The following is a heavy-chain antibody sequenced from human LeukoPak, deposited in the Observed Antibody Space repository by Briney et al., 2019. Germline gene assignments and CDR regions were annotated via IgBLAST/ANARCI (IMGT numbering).Heavy chain of an antibody. CDR3: ARAGGKEGGPDAFDI. CDR2: IYYSGST. V-gene: IGHV4-39*07. D-gene: IGHD4-23*01. J-gene: IGHJ3*02. CDR1: GGSISSSSYY. Sequence: SETLSLTCTVSGGSISSSSYYWGWIRQPPGKGLEWFGRIYYSGSTYYNPSLKSRVTISVDTSKNQFSLKLSSVTAADTAVYYCARAGGKEGGPDAFDIWGQGTMVTVSS.